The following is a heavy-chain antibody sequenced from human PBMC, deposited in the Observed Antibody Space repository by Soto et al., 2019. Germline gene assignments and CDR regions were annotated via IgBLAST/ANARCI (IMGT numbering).Heavy chain of an antibody. CDR1: GFTFSSYG. V-gene: IGHV3-33*01. J-gene: IGHJ4*02. D-gene: IGHD4-4*01. CDR2: IWYDGSNK. CDR3: ARDGGSNLLFYATYFDY. Sequence: GGSLRLSCAASGFTFSSYGMHWVRQAPGKGLEWVAVIWYDGSNKYYADSVKGRFTISRDNSKNTLYLQMNSLRAEDTAVYYCARDGGSNLLFYATYFDYWGQGTLVTVSS.